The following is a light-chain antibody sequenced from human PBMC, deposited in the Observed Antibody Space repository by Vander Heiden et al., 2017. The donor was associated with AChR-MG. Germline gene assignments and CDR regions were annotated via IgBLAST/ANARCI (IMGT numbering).Light chain of an antibody. Sequence: QSALTQPPSASGSPGQSATISCTGTSRDVGGYYYVSWYQQHPGKAPKLMIYDVSKRLSGVPDRFSGSKSGNTASLTVSGLLAEDEAEYYCSSYGGRNNLVVFGGGTKLTVL. CDR2: DVS. CDR3: SSYGGRNNLVV. V-gene: IGLV2-8*01. CDR1: SRDVGGYYY. J-gene: IGLJ2*01.